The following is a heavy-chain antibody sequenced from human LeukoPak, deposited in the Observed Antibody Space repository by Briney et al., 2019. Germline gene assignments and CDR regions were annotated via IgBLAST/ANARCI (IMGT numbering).Heavy chain of an antibody. CDR1: GFTFSTYT. Sequence: GGSLRLSCVASGFTFSTYTINWVRQTPGKGLEWVSSISGSSYYIYYADSVKGRFTISRDNSKNTLYLQMNSLRTEDTAVYYCARWDRVPAPSGDYYYYMDVWGKGTTVTVSS. CDR2: ISGSSYYI. V-gene: IGHV3-21*04. J-gene: IGHJ6*03. CDR3: ARWDRVPAPSGDYYYYMDV. D-gene: IGHD1-26*01.